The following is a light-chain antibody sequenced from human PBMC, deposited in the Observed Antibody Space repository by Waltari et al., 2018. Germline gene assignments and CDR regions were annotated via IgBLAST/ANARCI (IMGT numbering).Light chain of an antibody. CDR3: QQYVRLPVS. Sequence: EIVLTQFPGTLSLSPGERATLSCRDSQSVCRSLAWYQQKPGQAPRLLIYGASSRATGVPDRFSGSGSGTDFSLTISRLEPEDFAVYYCQQYVRLPVSFGQGTKVEIK. V-gene: IGKV3-20*01. CDR2: GAS. CDR1: QSVCRS. J-gene: IGKJ1*01.